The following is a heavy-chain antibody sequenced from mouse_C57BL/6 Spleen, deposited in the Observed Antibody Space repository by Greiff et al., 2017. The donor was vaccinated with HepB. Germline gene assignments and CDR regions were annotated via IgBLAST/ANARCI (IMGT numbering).Heavy chain of an antibody. CDR2: IYPSDSET. CDR1: GYTFTSYW. V-gene: IGHV1-61*01. Sequence: VQLQQSGAELVRPGSSVKLSCKASGYTFTSYWMDWVKQRPGQGLEWIGNIYPSDSETHYNQKFKDKATLTVDKSSSTAYMQLSSLTSEDSAVYYCAREGYDYDVRFAYWGQGTLVTVSA. D-gene: IGHD2-4*01. CDR3: AREGYDYDVRFAY. J-gene: IGHJ3*01.